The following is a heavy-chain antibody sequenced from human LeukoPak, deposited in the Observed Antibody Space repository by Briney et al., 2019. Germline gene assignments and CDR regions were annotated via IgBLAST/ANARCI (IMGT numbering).Heavy chain of an antibody. CDR2: INWNGGST. D-gene: IGHD3-22*01. J-gene: IGHJ3*01. V-gene: IGHV3-20*04. CDR1: GFTFDDYG. Sequence: GGSLRLSCAASGFTFDDYGMSWVRQAPGKGLEWVSGINWNGGSTGYADTMKGRFTISRDNAKNSLYLQMNSLRAEDTALYYCARAYYYDSSGYYDWGQGTMVTVSS. CDR3: ARAYYYDSSGYYD.